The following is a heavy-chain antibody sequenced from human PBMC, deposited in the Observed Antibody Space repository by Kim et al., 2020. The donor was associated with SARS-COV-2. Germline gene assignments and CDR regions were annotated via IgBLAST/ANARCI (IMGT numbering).Heavy chain of an antibody. CDR3: ARDRKSRITMVRGSNWFDP. CDR2: IYHSGST. J-gene: IGHJ5*02. V-gene: IGHV4-4*02. D-gene: IGHD3-10*01. CDR1: GGSISSSNW. Sequence: SETLSLTCAVSGGSISSSNWWSWVRQPPGKGLEWIGEIYHSGSTNYNPSLKSRVTISVDKSKNQFSLKLSSVTAADTAVYYCARDRKSRITMVRGSNWFDPWGQGTLVTVSS.